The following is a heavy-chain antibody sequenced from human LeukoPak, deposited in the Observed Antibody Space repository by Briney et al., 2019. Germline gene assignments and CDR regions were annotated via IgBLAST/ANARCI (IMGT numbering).Heavy chain of an antibody. CDR2: IYYSGST. CDR1: GGSVSSGSYY. J-gene: IGHJ5*02. V-gene: IGHV4-61*01. CDR3: ARDLFGYSSGWHGFDP. Sequence: PSETLSLTCTVSGGSVSSGSYYWSWIRQPPGKGLEWIGYIYYSGSTNYNPSLKSRVTISVDTSKNQFSLKLSSVTAADTAVYYCARDLFGYSSGWHGFDPWGQGTLVTVSS. D-gene: IGHD6-19*01.